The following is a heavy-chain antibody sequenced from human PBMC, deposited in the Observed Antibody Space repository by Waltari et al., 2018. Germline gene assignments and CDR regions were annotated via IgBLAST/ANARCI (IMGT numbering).Heavy chain of an antibody. CDR1: GGSISRSAYY. Sequence: QLQLQESGPGLVKSSETLSLTCTVSGGSISRSAYYWVWLSQPPGKELEWIGSIYPGGDTYYHSSLESRVRLSVDRSSNHFSMRLRSVTAADTAVYYCARRGDWLPLDAFDIWGQGTVVTVSS. CDR3: ARRGDWLPLDAFDI. J-gene: IGHJ3*02. CDR2: IYPGGDT. D-gene: IGHD2-15*01. V-gene: IGHV4-39*02.